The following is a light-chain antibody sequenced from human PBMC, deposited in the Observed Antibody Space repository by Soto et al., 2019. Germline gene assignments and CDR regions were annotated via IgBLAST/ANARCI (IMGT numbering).Light chain of an antibody. CDR1: SSNIWSNY. CDR2: DNN. CDR3: ATWDSTLSAVV. J-gene: IGLJ2*01. Sequence: QSVLTQPPSVSAAPGQKVTISCSGSSSNIWSNYVSWYQQLPGTAPKLLICDNNKRPSGIPDRFSGSKSDTSATLGITGLQTGDEADYYCATWDSTLSAVVFGGGTKLTVL. V-gene: IGLV1-51*01.